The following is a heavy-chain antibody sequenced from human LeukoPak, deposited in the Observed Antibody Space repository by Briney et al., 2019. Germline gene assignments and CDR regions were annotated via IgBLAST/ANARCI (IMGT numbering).Heavy chain of an antibody. D-gene: IGHD6-19*01. Sequence: GGSLRLSCADSGFTVSSNYMSWVRQAPGKGLEWVSVIYSGGSTYYADSVKGRFTISRDNSKNTLYLQMNSLRAEDTAVYYCARDLRQAGWVFDYWGQGTLVTVSS. J-gene: IGHJ4*02. V-gene: IGHV3-53*01. CDR1: GFTVSSNY. CDR2: IYSGGST. CDR3: ARDLRQAGWVFDY.